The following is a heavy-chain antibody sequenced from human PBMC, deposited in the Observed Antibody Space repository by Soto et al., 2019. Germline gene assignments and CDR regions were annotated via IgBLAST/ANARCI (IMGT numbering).Heavy chain of an antibody. Sequence: GASVKVSCKASGGTFSDFTINWVRQPPGQRLEWMGGIIPIFDTANYAENFQGRVTITADESTSTSFMEVSSLRSEDTAVYYCARNGTLTGYSYGMDVWGQGTMVTVSS. D-gene: IGHD1-1*01. CDR1: GGTFSDFT. J-gene: IGHJ6*02. CDR2: IIPIFDTA. CDR3: ARNGTLTGYSYGMDV. V-gene: IGHV1-69*13.